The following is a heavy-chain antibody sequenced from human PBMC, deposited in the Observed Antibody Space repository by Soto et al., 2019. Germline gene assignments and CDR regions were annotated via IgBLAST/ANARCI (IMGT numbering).Heavy chain of an antibody. Sequence: PGGSLRPSCAASGFTFSSYWMSWVRQAPGKGLEWVANIKQDGSEKYYVDSVKGRFTISRDNAKNSLYLQMNSLRAEDTAVYYCARDYYDSSGYPPELTDLADYWGQGTLVTVSS. CDR2: IKQDGSEK. D-gene: IGHD3-22*01. CDR1: GFTFSSYW. CDR3: ARDYYDSSGYPPELTDLADY. J-gene: IGHJ4*02. V-gene: IGHV3-7*05.